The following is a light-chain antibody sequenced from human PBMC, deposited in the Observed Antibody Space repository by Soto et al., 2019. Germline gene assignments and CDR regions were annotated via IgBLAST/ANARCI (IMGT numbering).Light chain of an antibody. CDR2: DAS. CDR1: QSISTW. V-gene: IGKV1-5*01. J-gene: IGKJ2*01. Sequence: DIQMTQSPSTLSASVGDRVTITCRASQSISTWSAWYQQKPGKAPKLLIYDASSLQSGVPSRFSGHGSGTDFTLTISSLQPDDFATYYCQQYNSYTTFGQGTKLEIK. CDR3: QQYNSYTT.